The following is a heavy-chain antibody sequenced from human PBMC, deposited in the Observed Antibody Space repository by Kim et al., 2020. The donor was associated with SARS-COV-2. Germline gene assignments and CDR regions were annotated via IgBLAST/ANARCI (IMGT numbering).Heavy chain of an antibody. CDR3: TRRSGYYNGPGDY. CDR1: GFTFSGSA. V-gene: IGHV3-73*01. J-gene: IGHJ4*02. D-gene: IGHD1-1*01. Sequence: GGSLRLSCAASGFTFSGSAMHWVRQASGKGLEWVGRIRSKANSYATAYAASVKGRFTISRDDSKNMAYLQMNSLKTEDTAVYYCTRRSGYYNGPGDYWGQGTLVTVSS. CDR2: IRSKANSYAT.